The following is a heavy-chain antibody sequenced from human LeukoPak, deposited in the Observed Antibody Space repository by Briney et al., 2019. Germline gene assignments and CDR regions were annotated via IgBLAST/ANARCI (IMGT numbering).Heavy chain of an antibody. V-gene: IGHV4-59*08. CDR1: GGSISSYY. J-gene: IGHJ5*02. D-gene: IGHD1-1*01. CDR3: ASTRMNWFDP. CDR2: IYYSGST. Sequence: SETLSFTCTVSGGSISSYYWSWIRQPPGKGLEWIGYIYYSGSTNYNPSLKSRVTISVDTSKNQFSLKLSSVTAADTAVYYCASTRMNWFDPWGQGTLVTVSS.